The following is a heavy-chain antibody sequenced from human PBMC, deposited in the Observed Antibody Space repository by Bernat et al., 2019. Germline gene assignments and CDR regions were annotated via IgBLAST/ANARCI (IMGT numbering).Heavy chain of an antibody. Sequence: EVQLVESGGGLVKPGGSLRLSCAASGFTFSSYSMNWVRQAPGKGLEWVSSISGSSSYIYYADSVKGRFTISRDNGENSLYLQMNSLRVEDTAVYYCAKERDSSNWYGGGFDYWGQGTLVTVSS. CDR2: ISGSSSYI. J-gene: IGHJ4*02. D-gene: IGHD6-13*01. V-gene: IGHV3-21*06. CDR3: AKERDSSNWYGGGFDY. CDR1: GFTFSSYS.